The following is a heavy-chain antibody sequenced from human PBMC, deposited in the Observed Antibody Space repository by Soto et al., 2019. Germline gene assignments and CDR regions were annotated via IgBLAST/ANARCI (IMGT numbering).Heavy chain of an antibody. J-gene: IGHJ4*02. CDR2: IKSKTDDGTT. CDR3: TTRPASRSNPRCR. Sequence: EVQLVESGGGLVKPGGSLRVSCAASGFPFNYAWMSWVRRAPGRGLGWVARIKSKTDDGTTDYAAPVKGRFTISRDDSENTLYLQMNSLQTEDTAVYYCTTRPASRSNPRCRWGQGTLVTVSS. V-gene: IGHV3-15*07. D-gene: IGHD6-13*01. CDR1: GFPFNYAW.